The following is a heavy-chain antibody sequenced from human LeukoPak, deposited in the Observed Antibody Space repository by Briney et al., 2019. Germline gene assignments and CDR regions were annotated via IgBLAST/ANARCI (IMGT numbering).Heavy chain of an antibody. V-gene: IGHV3-66*01. CDR1: GFTVSSNY. Sequence: QTGGSLRLSCAASGFTVSSNYISWVRQAPGKGLEWVAISYSGNTTYCADSVKGRFTISRDNSKNTLYLQMNSLRAEDTAVYYCARDYLDWYFDLWGRGTLVTVSS. CDR2: SYSGNTT. CDR3: ARDYLDWYFDL. J-gene: IGHJ2*01.